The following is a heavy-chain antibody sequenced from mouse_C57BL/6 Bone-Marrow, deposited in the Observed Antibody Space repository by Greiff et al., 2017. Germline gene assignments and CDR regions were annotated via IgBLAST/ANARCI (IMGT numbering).Heavy chain of an antibody. D-gene: IGHD2-3*01. V-gene: IGHV14-4*01. CDR2: IDPGDGDT. J-gene: IGHJ3*01. CDR1: GFNIKDDY. CDR3: TTLYGGYYVPWFAY. Sequence: VQLQQSGAELVRPGASVKLSCTASGFNIKDDYMPWVKQRPEQGLEWIGWIDPGDGDTEYASKLQGKATITADTSSHTASLQLSSLTSEDTAVYDCTTLYGGYYVPWFAYWGQGTLVTVSA.